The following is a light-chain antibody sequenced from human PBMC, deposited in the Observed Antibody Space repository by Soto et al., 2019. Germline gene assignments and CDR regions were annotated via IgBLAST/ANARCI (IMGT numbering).Light chain of an antibody. Sequence: DIPMTQSPSSLSASVGDRVTINCRASQTINTYLNWYQQMPGKAPKLLIYAASDLQSGVPSRFSGSGSGTDFTLTISSLQPEDFATYYCQQTYSSPMAFGLGTKVEFK. CDR1: QTINTY. V-gene: IGKV1-39*01. CDR2: AAS. CDR3: QQTYSSPMA. J-gene: IGKJ1*01.